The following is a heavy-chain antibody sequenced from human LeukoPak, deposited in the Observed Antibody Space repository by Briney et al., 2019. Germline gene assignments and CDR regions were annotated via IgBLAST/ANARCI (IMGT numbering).Heavy chain of an antibody. CDR2: ISYDGSNK. Sequence: GRSLRLSCAASGFTFSSYAMHWVRQAPGKGLEWVAVISYDGSNKYYADSVKGRFTISRDNSKNTLYLQMNSLRAEDTAVYYCAKYRSWNDFWSGLDVDYWGQGTLVTVSS. CDR1: GFTFSSYA. J-gene: IGHJ4*02. V-gene: IGHV3-30-3*02. CDR3: AKYRSWNDFWSGLDVDY. D-gene: IGHD3-3*01.